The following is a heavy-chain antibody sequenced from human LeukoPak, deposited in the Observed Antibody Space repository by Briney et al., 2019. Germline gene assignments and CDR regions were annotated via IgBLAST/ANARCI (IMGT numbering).Heavy chain of an antibody. Sequence: GGSLRLSCAASGFTFSSYAMHWVRQAPGKGLEWVAVISYDGSNKHYADSVKGRFTISRDNSKNTLYLQMNSLRAEDTAVYYCARDSLANYYMDVWGKGTTVTVSS. V-gene: IGHV3-30*01. CDR2: ISYDGSNK. CDR1: GFTFSSYA. J-gene: IGHJ6*03. CDR3: ARDSLANYYMDV.